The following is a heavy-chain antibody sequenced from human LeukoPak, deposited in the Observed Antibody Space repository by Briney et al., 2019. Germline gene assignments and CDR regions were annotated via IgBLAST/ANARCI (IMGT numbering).Heavy chain of an antibody. CDR3: ARGIVGAQGLSEYFQH. V-gene: IGHV3-53*01. Sequence: PGGSLRLSCVASGFIVSSNYMSWVRQAPGKGLEWVSIIYSGSSTYYADSVKGRFTISRDNSKNTVFLQMNSLRVEDTAVYYCARGIVGAQGLSEYFQHWGQGTLVTVSS. J-gene: IGHJ1*01. D-gene: IGHD1-26*01. CDR2: IYSGSST. CDR1: GFIVSSNY.